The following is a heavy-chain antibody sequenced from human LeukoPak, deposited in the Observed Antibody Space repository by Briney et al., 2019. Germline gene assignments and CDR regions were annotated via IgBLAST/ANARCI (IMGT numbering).Heavy chain of an antibody. CDR3: AVSYSSGYYQYYFDY. D-gene: IGHD3-22*01. V-gene: IGHV1-18*01. CDR2: ISAYNGNT. CDR1: GYTFTSYG. J-gene: IGHJ4*02. Sequence: ASVKVSCKASGYTFTSYGISWVRQAPGQGLEWMGWISAYNGNTNYAQKLQGRVTMTEDTSTDTAYMELSSLRSEDTAVYYCAVSYSSGYYQYYFDYWGQGTLVTVSS.